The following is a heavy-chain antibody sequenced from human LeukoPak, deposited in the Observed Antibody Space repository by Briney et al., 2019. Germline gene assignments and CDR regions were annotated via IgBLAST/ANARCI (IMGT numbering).Heavy chain of an antibody. V-gene: IGHV4-31*03. D-gene: IGHD3-22*01. CDR1: GGSISSGGYY. CDR3: ARAGYDSSGYSTYYFDY. J-gene: IGHJ4*02. CDR2: IYYSGNA. Sequence: KPSETLSLACTVSGGSISSGGYYWSWIRQHPGKGLEWIGYIYYSGNAYYNPSLKSRVTISVDTSKNQFSLKLSSVTAADTAVYHCARAGYDSSGYSTYYFDYWGQGTLVTVSS.